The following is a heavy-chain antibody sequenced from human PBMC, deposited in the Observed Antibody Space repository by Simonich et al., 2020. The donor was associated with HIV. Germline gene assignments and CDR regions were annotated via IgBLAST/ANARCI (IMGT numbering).Heavy chain of an antibody. V-gene: IGHV4-34*12. CDR2: FIHSGIT. CDR3: ASRGYGGYGLFAY. CDR1: GGSFSDYY. Sequence: QVQLQQWGAGLLKPSETLSLTCAVYGGSFSDYYWSWIRQPPGKGLEGIGEFIHSGITNYNPSLKSRVTISVDTSKNQFSLKLSSVTAADTAVYYCASRGYGGYGLFAYWGQGTLVTVSS. J-gene: IGHJ4*02. D-gene: IGHD5-12*01.